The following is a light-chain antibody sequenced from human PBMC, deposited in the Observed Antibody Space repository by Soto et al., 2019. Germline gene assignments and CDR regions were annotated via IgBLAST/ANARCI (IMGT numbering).Light chain of an antibody. CDR1: QSISSW. J-gene: IGKJ2*01. V-gene: IGKV1-5*01. CDR3: QQYNSYPYT. CDR2: DAS. Sequence: DIQMTQSPSTLSASVGDRVTITCRARQSISSWLAWYQQKPGKAPKLLIYDASSLESGVPSRFSGSGSGTEFTLTISSLQPDDFATYYRQQYNSYPYTFVQRTKLEIK.